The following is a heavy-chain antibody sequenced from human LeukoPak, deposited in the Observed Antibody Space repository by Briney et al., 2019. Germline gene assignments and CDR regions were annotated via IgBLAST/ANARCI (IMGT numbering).Heavy chain of an antibody. CDR2: IYYSGST. V-gene: IGHV4-59*08. CDR3: ATIAGSSSF. J-gene: IGHJ4*02. D-gene: IGHD6-6*01. Sequence: SETLSLTCTVSGGSMNAYYWTWFRQPPGKGLEWIGYIYYSGSTNDNPSLKRRLTISVDTSNNQYSLKLCSVTAADTAVYYWATIAGSSSFWGQGTLVTVSS. CDR1: GGSMNAYY.